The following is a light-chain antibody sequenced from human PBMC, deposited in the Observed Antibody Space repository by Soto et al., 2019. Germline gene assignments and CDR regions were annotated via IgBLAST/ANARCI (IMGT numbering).Light chain of an antibody. CDR2: QVS. CDR3: SSYTSGITSYV. Sequence: QSALTQPASVSGSPGQSITISCTGTNRDVGAYNYVSWYQQVPGKAPQLMIFQVSKRPSGVSNRFSGSKSGNTASLTISGLQAEDEADYYCSSYTSGITSYVFGTGTKLTVL. V-gene: IGLV2-14*01. J-gene: IGLJ1*01. CDR1: NRDVGAYNY.